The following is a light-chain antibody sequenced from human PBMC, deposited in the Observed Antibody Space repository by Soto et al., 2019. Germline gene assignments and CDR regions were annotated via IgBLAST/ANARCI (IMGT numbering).Light chain of an antibody. V-gene: IGKV3-11*01. J-gene: IGKJ5*01. CDR1: QSVSSY. CDR3: QQRSNWGIT. Sequence: DSVSTQSPRTLSLSPGERATLSGRASQSVSSYLAWYQQKPGQAPRLLIYDASNRATGIPARFSGSGSGTDFTLTISSLEPEDFAVYYWQQRSNWGITFGQGTRLEIK. CDR2: DAS.